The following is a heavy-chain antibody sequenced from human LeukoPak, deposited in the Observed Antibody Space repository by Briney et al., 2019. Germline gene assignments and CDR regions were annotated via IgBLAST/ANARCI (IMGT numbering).Heavy chain of an antibody. CDR1: GFSFGNYA. CDR2: ISGTGGAT. Sequence: GGSLRLSCVASGFSFGNYAMSWVRQAPGKGLQWVSQISGTGGATWYAGFARDRFTISRENSKKTLYLQMSGLRVEDTAMYYCVKDPRDTYGTNWFVSWGQGTLLIVSS. D-gene: IGHD2-21*01. J-gene: IGHJ5*01. V-gene: IGHV3-23*01. CDR3: VKDPRDTYGTNWFVS.